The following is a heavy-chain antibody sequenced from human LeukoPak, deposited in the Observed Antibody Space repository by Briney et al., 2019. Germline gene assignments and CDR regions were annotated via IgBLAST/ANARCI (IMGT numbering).Heavy chain of an antibody. D-gene: IGHD2-2*01. J-gene: IGHJ1*01. CDR3: ARDSEDIVVVPAAMHD. CDR2: ISSSSSCI. V-gene: IGHV3-21*01. Sequence: GGSLRLSCAASGFTFSSYSMNWVRQAPGKGLEWVSSISSSSSCIYYADSVKGRFTISRDNAKNSLYLQMNSLRAEDTAVYYCARDSEDIVVVPAAMHDWGQGTLVTVSS. CDR1: GFTFSSYS.